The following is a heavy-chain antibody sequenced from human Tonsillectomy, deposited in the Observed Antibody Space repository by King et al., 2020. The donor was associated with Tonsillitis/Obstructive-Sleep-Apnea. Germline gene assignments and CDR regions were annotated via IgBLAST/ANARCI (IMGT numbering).Heavy chain of an antibody. CDR3: AREGPPTGGWYFDL. CDR1: GGTFSSYA. Sequence: QLVQSGAEVKKPGSSVKVSCKASGGTFSSYAISWVRQAPGQGLEWMGGIIPILGIANYAQKFQGRVTITADKSTSTAYMELSSLRSEDTAVYYYAREGPPTGGWYFDLWGRGTLVTVSS. V-gene: IGHV1-69*10. J-gene: IGHJ2*01. D-gene: IGHD3-16*01. CDR2: IIPILGIA.